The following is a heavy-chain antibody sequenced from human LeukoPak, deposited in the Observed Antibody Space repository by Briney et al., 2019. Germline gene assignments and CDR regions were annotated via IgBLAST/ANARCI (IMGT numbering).Heavy chain of an antibody. V-gene: IGHV3-21*01. CDR2: ICPDSGYI. CDR1: GFTFSSHS. J-gene: IGHJ4*02. D-gene: IGHD6-13*01. CDR3: APFSAVTPYYLDY. Sequence: GGSLRLSCAASGFTFSSHSLMWLRQPPGKGLEWVSSICPDSGYIYYAHQVKGRFTISRDNAESSLFLQMNSLGAEDTAVYYCAPFSAVTPYYLDYWGQGTLVTVSS.